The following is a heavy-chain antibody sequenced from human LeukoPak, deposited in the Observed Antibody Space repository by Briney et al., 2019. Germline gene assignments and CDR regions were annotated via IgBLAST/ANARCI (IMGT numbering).Heavy chain of an antibody. CDR3: ARAAEGSFDY. CDR1: GGSISSYY. CDR2: IYYSGST. J-gene: IGHJ4*02. Sequence: PSETLSLTCTVSGGSISSYYWSWIRQPPGKGLEWIGYIYYSGSTNYNPSLKSRVTISVDTSKNQFSLKLSSVTAADTAVYYCARAAEGSFDYWGQGTLVTVSS. V-gene: IGHV4-59*01.